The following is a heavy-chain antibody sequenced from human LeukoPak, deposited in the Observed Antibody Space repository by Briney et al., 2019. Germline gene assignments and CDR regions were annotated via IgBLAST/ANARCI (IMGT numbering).Heavy chain of an antibody. Sequence: GASVKVSCKASGYTFTTYYLHGVRQAPGEGREWMGWINPNSGDTNYAQRFQGRVIMTSDTSISTAYMELSSLRSDEMAVYYCARSGRGSGSYYNFYMDVWGKGTTVTVSS. CDR2: INPNSGDT. CDR1: GYTFTTYY. D-gene: IGHD3-10*01. J-gene: IGHJ6*03. CDR3: ARSGRGSGSYYNFYMDV. V-gene: IGHV1-2*02.